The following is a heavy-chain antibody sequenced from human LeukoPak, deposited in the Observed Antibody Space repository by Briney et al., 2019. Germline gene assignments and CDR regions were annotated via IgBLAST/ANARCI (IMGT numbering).Heavy chain of an antibody. CDR1: GFTFSSYA. V-gene: IGHV3-30-3*01. CDR3: ARDLYSSGWFDY. Sequence: GGSLRLSCAASGFTFSSYAMHWVRQAPGKGLEWVAVISYDGSNKYYADSVKGRFTTSRDNSKNALYLQMNSLRAEDTAVYYCARDLYSSGWFDYWGQGTLVTISS. D-gene: IGHD6-19*01. CDR2: ISYDGSNK. J-gene: IGHJ4*02.